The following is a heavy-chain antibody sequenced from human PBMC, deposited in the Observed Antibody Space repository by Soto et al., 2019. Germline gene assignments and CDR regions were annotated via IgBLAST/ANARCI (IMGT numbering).Heavy chain of an antibody. Sequence: QITLKESGPALVKPTQTLTLTCTFSGFSLSTSGVGVGWIRQPPGKALEWLALIYWDDDKRYSPSLKSRVTITKDTSKNQVVLTMNNMDPVDTATYYCAHRRVGRDGYNWGQGTLVTVSS. V-gene: IGHV2-5*02. CDR3: AHRRVGRDGYN. D-gene: IGHD5-12*01. J-gene: IGHJ4*02. CDR1: GFSLSTSGVG. CDR2: IYWDDDK.